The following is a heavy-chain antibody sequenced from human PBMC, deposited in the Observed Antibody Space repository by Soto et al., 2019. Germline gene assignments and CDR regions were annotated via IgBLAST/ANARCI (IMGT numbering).Heavy chain of an antibody. J-gene: IGHJ3*02. V-gene: IGHV3-21*01. CDR2: IGTRSDI. CDR1: GFTFSSYS. CDR3: ARGDTPMITGMDSFDI. D-gene: IGHD5-18*01. Sequence: GGSLRLSCAASGFTFSSYSMHWVRQAPGKGLEWVSSIGTRSDIYYADSVKGRFTISRDNAKNSLSLQMNSMTAEDTAVYYCARGDTPMITGMDSFDIWGQWTMVTVS.